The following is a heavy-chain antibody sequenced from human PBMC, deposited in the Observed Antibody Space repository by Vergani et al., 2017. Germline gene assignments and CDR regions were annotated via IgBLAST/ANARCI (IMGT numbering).Heavy chain of an antibody. V-gene: IGHV3-33*01. Sequence: QVQLVESGGGVVQPGRSLRLSCAASGFRFSSYGMNWVRQAPGKGLEWVAVIWYDGSNKYYADSVKGRFTISRDNSQNTVNLQMNSLRVDDTAVYYCARDGHANVGFPYGDYVAYWGQGTLVTVSS. CDR3: ARDGHANVGFPYGDYVAY. D-gene: IGHD4-17*01. CDR2: IWYDGSNK. J-gene: IGHJ4*02. CDR1: GFRFSSYG.